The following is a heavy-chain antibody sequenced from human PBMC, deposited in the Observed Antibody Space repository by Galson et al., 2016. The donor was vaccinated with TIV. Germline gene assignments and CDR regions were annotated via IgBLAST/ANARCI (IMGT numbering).Heavy chain of an antibody. V-gene: IGHV3-30*03. CDR1: GFTFSAYR. J-gene: IGHJ4*02. Sequence: SLRLSCAASGFTFSAYRMDWVRQAPGKGLEWVAVISSDGTNAHYADSMKGRFTISRDNSGNTLYLQMNNLRSEATAVNYCATDGRDAYNPYFDSWGQGTPVTVSS. D-gene: IGHD5-24*01. CDR3: ATDGRDAYNPYFDS. CDR2: ISSDGTNA.